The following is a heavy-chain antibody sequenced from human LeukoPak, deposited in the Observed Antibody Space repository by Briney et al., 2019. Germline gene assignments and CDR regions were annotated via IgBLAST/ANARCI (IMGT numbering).Heavy chain of an antibody. CDR2: ISGSGDT. D-gene: IGHD6-19*01. CDR3: AKGSGSSGWYTHFDY. V-gene: IGHV3-23*01. CDR1: GFTFSSYA. Sequence: GGSLRLSCAASGFTFSSYAMGWVRQAPGKGLEWVSAISGSGDTYYADSVKGRFTISRDNSKNTLYLQMNSLRAEDTAVYYCAKGSGSSGWYTHFDYWGQGTLVTVSS. J-gene: IGHJ4*02.